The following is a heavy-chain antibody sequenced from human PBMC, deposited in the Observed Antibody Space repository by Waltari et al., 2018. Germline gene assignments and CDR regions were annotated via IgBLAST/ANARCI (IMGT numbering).Heavy chain of an antibody. V-gene: IGHV1-24*01. CDR3: ALDREYEGWFDP. CDR2: YDPEDGET. CDR1: GQSLSESS. Sequence: QVQLVQSGAEVRNPGASVKVSCNVSGQSLSESSIHWVRQAPGKGPEWMGGYDPEDGETTYAQKFKGRLTMTEDTDTAYMELTSLQSDDTAVYYCALDREYEGWFDPWGQGTLVTVSS. D-gene: IGHD6-6*01. J-gene: IGHJ5*02.